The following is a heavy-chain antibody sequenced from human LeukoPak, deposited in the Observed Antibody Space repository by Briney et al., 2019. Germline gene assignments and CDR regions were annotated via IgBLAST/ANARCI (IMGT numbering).Heavy chain of an antibody. CDR1: GGSISSGSYY. V-gene: IGHV4-61*02. D-gene: IGHD1-26*01. Sequence: SETLSLTCTVSGGSISSGSYYWSWIRQPAGKGLEWIGRIYTSGSTNYNPSLKSRVTISVDTSKNQFSLKLSSVTAADTAVYYCARLYSGSYYNWFDPWGQGTLVTVSS. CDR2: IYTSGST. J-gene: IGHJ5*02. CDR3: ARLYSGSYYNWFDP.